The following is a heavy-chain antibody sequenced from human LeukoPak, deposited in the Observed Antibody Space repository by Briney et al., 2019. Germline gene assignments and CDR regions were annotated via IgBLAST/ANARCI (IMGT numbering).Heavy chain of an antibody. CDR3: ATGGGAYSGAFDI. CDR2: VYSGDSR. V-gene: IGHV3-66*01. Sequence: VGSLRLSCAASEFVVSSNYMNWVRQAPGKGLEWVSVVYSGDSRKYADSVKGRFTISRDNSKNTLYLQMNSLRAEDTAAYYCATGGGAYSGAFDIWGQGTMVTVFS. D-gene: IGHD2-15*01. CDR1: EFVVSSNY. J-gene: IGHJ3*02.